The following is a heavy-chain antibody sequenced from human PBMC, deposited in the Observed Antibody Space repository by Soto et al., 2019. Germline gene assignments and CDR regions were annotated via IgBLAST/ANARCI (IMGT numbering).Heavy chain of an antibody. CDR1: GYTFTNYA. CDR2: INAGYGDT. CDR3: ARDLRGGVGLAYYYFGMDV. D-gene: IGHD1-26*01. Sequence: QVQLVQSGAEVKKPGASAKVSCKASGYTFTNYAIHWVRQAPGQRLEWMGWINAGYGDTKYSQTFQGRVTITRDTSASTAYMELSSLRSEDTAVYYCARDLRGGVGLAYYYFGMDVWGQGTTVTVSS. V-gene: IGHV1-3*01. J-gene: IGHJ6*02.